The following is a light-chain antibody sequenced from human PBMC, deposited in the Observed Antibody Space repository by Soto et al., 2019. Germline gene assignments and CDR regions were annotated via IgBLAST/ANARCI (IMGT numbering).Light chain of an antibody. CDR3: QQGYSTPCA. CDR1: HNITNY. J-gene: IGKJ1*01. CDR2: AAS. Sequence: DIQMTQSPSSLYASVGDRVTITCRASHNITNYLNWYQQKSGTAPTLLIYAASNLQGGVPSRFTGSASGTDFTLTISSLQPEDFATYYCQQGYSTPCAFGQGTKVDIK. V-gene: IGKV1-39*01.